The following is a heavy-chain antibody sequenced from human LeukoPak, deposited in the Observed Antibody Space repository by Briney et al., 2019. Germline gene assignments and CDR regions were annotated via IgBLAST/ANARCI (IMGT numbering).Heavy chain of an antibody. CDR2: IYYTGNT. J-gene: IGHJ4*02. CDR1: GGSVSSVNYY. V-gene: IGHV4-31*03. D-gene: IGHD4-23*01. CDR3: ARAPIAVVTPPHFFDS. Sequence: PSETLSLTCTVSGGSVSSVNYYWTWIRQHAGKGLEWIGYIYYTGNTHYNQSLKSRLTISVDTSKNHFSLNLTSVSAADTALYYCARAPIAVVTPPHFFDSWGQGTLVTVSS.